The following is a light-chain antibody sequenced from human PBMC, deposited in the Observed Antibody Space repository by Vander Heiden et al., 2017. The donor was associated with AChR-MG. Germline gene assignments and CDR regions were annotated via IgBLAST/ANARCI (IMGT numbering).Light chain of an antibody. CDR3: QRDYEGQWT. Sequence: EIVLTQSPDTLALSPGERATLSCRASQNVKDRYLAWYRQRPGQSPRLLIYGVSSRATGISDRFSASGSGTHFTLTISRLEPEDFAVYYCQRDYEGQWTFGPGTRVEVK. V-gene: IGKV3-20*01. CDR1: QNVKDRY. CDR2: GVS. J-gene: IGKJ1*01.